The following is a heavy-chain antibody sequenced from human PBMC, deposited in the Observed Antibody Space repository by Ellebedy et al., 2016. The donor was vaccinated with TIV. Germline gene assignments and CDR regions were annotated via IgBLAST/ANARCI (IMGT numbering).Heavy chain of an antibody. V-gene: IGHV3-33*08. D-gene: IGHD6-6*01. J-gene: IGHJ6*02. CDR2: IWYDGSNK. CDR1: GFTFSSYG. Sequence: GGSLRLSCAASGFTFSSYGMHWVRQAPGKGLEWVAVIWYDGSNKYYADSVKGRFTISRENAKNSLYLQMNSLRAEDTAVYYCARGHSTSSIYYYYGMDVWGQGTTVTVSS. CDR3: ARGHSTSSIYYYYGMDV.